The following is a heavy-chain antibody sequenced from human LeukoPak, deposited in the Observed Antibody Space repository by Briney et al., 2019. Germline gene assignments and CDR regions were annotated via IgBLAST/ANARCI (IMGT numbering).Heavy chain of an antibody. V-gene: IGHV4-30-2*01. Sequence: PSQTLSLTCAVSGGSISSGGYSWSWIRQPPGKGLEWIGEINHSGSTNYNPSLKSRVTISVDTSKNQFSLKLSSVTAADTAVYYCARGQGGGYCSSTSCYPSYWFDPWGQGTLVTVSS. J-gene: IGHJ5*02. CDR3: ARGQGGGYCSSTSCYPSYWFDP. CDR2: INHSGST. D-gene: IGHD2-2*01. CDR1: GGSISSGGYS.